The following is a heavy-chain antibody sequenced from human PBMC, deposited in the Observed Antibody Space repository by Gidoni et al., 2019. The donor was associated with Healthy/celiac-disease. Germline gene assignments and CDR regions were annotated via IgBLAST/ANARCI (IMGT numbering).Heavy chain of an antibody. J-gene: IGHJ6*02. CDR1: GFTFSSYA. CDR2: ISSNGGST. D-gene: IGHD3-10*01. Sequence: EVQLVESGGGLVQPGGSLRLSCAASGFTFSSYAMHWVRQAPGKGLEYVSAISSNGGSTYYANSVKGRFTISRDNSKNTLYLQMGSLRAEDMAVYYCASYLWFGSMDVWGQGTTVTVSS. V-gene: IGHV3-64*01. CDR3: ASYLWFGSMDV.